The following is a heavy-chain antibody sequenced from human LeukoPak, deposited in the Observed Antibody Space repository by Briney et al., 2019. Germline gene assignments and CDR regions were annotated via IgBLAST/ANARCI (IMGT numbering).Heavy chain of an antibody. D-gene: IGHD3-22*01. J-gene: IGHJ4*02. CDR1: GFTFSSYS. CDR2: VSNDGSNK. Sequence: GGSLRLSCAASGFTFSSYSMNWVRQAPGKGLEWVAIVSNDGSNKYYADSVKGRFAISRDNSKNTLYLQMNSLRAEDTAVYYCAKDRYDSSGYLFDYWGQGALVTVSS. CDR3: AKDRYDSSGYLFDY. V-gene: IGHV3-30*18.